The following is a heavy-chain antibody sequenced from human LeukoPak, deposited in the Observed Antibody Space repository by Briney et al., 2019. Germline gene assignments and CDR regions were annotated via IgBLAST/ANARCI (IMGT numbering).Heavy chain of an antibody. CDR1: EGTFSSYA. D-gene: IGHD5/OR15-5a*01. V-gene: IGHV1-69*01. CDR2: IIPIFGTA. J-gene: IGHJ6*03. CDR3: ASGPMVYGQYYYYYMDV. Sequence: GSSVKVSCKASEGTFSSYAISWVRQAPGQGLEWMGGIIPIFGTANYAQKFQGRVTITADESTSTAYMELSSLRSEDTAVYYCASGPMVYGQYYYYYMDVWGKGTTVTVSS.